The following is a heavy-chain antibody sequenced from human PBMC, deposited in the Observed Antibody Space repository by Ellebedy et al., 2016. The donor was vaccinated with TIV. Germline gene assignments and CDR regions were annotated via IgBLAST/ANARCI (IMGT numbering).Heavy chain of an antibody. CDR3: AHTQLRYAVPEYFQH. D-gene: IGHD3-9*01. J-gene: IGHJ1*01. CDR1: GFSLSTSGVG. V-gene: IGHV2-5*02. CDR2: IYWDDDK. Sequence: SGPTLVXPTPALALTCTFSGFSLSTSGVGVGWIRQPPGKALELLALIYWDDDKRYNPSLKSRLTITKDTSKNQVVLTMTNMDPVDTATYYCAHTQLRYAVPEYFQHWGQGTLVTVSS.